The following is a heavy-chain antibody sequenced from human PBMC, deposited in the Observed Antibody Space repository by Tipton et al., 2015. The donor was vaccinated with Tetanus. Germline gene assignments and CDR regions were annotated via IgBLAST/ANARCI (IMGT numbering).Heavy chain of an antibody. D-gene: IGHD3-10*01. Sequence: QSGAEVKRPGESLKISCVGSGYNFATSWIAWVRQVPGKGLEWMGIIYPGDSDTRYSPSFQGQVTISADKSISTAYLQWSSLKASDTAMYYCARHMGFGDLLSLFDYWGQGTLVTVSS. CDR3: ARHMGFGDLLSLFDY. CDR2: IYPGDSDT. J-gene: IGHJ4*02. CDR1: GYNFATSW. V-gene: IGHV5-51*01.